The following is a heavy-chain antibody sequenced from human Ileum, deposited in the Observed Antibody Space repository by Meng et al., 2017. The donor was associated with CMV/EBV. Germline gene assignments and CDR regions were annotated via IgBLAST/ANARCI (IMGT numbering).Heavy chain of an antibody. Sequence: SLKISCAASGFTFSEHFMDWVRQAPGKGLEWVGRIRNKANNYIPEYAASVKGRFAISRDDSKKSLYLQMNSLKTEDTAVYYCARAGPLGYCNVNYFGADAYWGQGTLVTVSS. CDR1: GFTFSEHF. V-gene: IGHV3-72*01. D-gene: IGHD2-15*01. J-gene: IGHJ4*02. CDR2: IRNKANNYIP. CDR3: ARAGPLGYCNVNYFGADAY.